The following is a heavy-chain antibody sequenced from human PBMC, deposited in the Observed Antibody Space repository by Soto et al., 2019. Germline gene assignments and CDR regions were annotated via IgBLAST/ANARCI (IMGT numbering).Heavy chain of an antibody. D-gene: IGHD3-10*01. CDR3: ASGPSNYGFYGMAV. V-gene: IGHV4-39*01. CDR2: ISNSGST. J-gene: IGHJ6*02. Sequence: SETLSLTCSVSGDSITSTNFYWGWIRQSPGKGLDWIGSISNSGSTFYNPSLKSRLSISVDTSKNQLSLRLTSVTAAETAVYFCASGPSNYGFYGMAVWHHGITVTVSS. CDR1: GDSITSTNFY.